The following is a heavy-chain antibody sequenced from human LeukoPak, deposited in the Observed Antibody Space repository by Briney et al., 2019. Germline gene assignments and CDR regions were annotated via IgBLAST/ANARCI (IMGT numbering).Heavy chain of an antibody. Sequence: PSETLSLTCTVSGGSISSGSYYWSWIRQPAGKGLEWIGRIYTSGSTNYNPSLKSRVTISVDTSKNQFSLKLSSVTAADTAVYYCAREKYSKGGPMVFWVYYFDYWGQGTLVTVSS. J-gene: IGHJ4*02. CDR2: IYTSGST. CDR3: AREKYSKGGPMVFWVYYFDY. V-gene: IGHV4-61*02. D-gene: IGHD4-11*01. CDR1: GGSISSGSYY.